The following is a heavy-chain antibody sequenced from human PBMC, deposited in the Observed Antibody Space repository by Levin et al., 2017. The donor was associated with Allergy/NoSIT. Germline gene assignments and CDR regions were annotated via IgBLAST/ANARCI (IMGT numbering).Heavy chain of an antibody. CDR2: INHSGST. V-gene: IGHV4-34*01. J-gene: IGHJ4*02. D-gene: IGHD4-17*01. Sequence: PSETLSLTCAVYGGSFSGYYWSWIRQPPGKGLEWIGEINHSGSTNYNPSLKSRVTISVDTSKNQFSLKLSSVTAAGAAVYYCASENYGVGNLDYWGQGTLVTVSS. CDR1: GGSFSGYY. CDR3: ASENYGVGNLDY.